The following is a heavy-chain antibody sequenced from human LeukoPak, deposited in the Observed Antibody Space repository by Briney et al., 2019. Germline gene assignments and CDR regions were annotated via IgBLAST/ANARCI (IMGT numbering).Heavy chain of an antibody. CDR2: ISGSGGSI. CDR3: AKDGYYYDSSGYYPDAFDI. V-gene: IGHV3-23*01. D-gene: IGHD3-22*01. CDR1: GFTFSSYA. Sequence: GGSLRLSCAASGFTFSSYAMSWVRQAPGKGLEWVSAISGSGGSIYYADSVKGRFTISRDNSKNTLYLQMNSLRAEDTAVYYCAKDGYYYDSSGYYPDAFDIWGQGTMVTVSS. J-gene: IGHJ3*02.